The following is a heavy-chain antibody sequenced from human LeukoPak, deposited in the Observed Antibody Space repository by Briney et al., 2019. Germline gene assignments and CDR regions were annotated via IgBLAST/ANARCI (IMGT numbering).Heavy chain of an antibody. Sequence: PSETLSLTCTVSGGSISSGGYYWSWIRQHPGTGLEWIGYIYYSGSTYYNPSLKSRVTISVDTSKNQFSLKLSSVTAADTAVYYCAGSPGIAAAYVFDYWGQGTLVTVSS. CDR3: AGSPGIAAAYVFDY. D-gene: IGHD6-13*01. CDR2: IYYSGST. J-gene: IGHJ4*02. V-gene: IGHV4-31*03. CDR1: GGSISSGGYY.